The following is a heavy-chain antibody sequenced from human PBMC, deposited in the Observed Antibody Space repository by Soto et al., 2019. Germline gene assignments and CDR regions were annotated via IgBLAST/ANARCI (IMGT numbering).Heavy chain of an antibody. Sequence: ASVKVSCKASGYTFTGYYMHWVRQAPGQGLEWMGRINPNSGGTNYAQKFQGWVTMTRDTSISTAYMELSRLRSDDTAVYYCARASGYCSSTSCYGWFDPWGQGTLVTVSS. CDR3: ARASGYCSSTSCYGWFDP. CDR2: INPNSGGT. D-gene: IGHD2-2*03. CDR1: GYTFTGYY. J-gene: IGHJ5*02. V-gene: IGHV1-2*04.